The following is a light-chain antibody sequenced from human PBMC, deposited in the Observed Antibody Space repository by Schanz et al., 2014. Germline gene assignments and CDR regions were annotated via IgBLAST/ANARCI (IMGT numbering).Light chain of an antibody. CDR3: QQANSFPFT. Sequence: DMQMTQSPSTLSASVGDRVTITCRSLPMIRPFFSFSPQKPGKAPKLLIYDASSLESGVPSRFSGSGSGTEFTLTISSLQPEDFATYYCQQANSFPFTFGPGTKVDIK. CDR2: DAS. CDR1: PMIRPF. V-gene: IGKV1-5*01. J-gene: IGKJ3*01.